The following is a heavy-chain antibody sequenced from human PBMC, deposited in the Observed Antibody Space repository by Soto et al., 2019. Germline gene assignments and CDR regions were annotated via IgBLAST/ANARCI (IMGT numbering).Heavy chain of an antibody. D-gene: IGHD3-3*01. CDR3: AKDPAYYDFWSGSLDAFDI. CDR2: ISGSGGST. J-gene: IGHJ3*02. V-gene: IGHV3-23*01. Sequence: GGSLRLSCAASGFTFSSYAMSWVRQAPGKGLEWVSAISGSGGSTYYADSVKGRFTISRDNSKNTLYLQMNSLRAEDTAVYYCAKDPAYYDFWSGSLDAFDIWGQGTMVTVSS. CDR1: GFTFSSYA.